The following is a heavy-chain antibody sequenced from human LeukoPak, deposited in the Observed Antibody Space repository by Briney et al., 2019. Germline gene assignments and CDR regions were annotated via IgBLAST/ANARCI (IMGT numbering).Heavy chain of an antibody. Sequence: GGSLRVSCEASGFTVSSNYMSWVRQAPGKGLEWVSVIYRGGSTYYADSVKGRFTISRDNYKNTLYLQMNSLRAEDTAVYYCARGYSGDSSGYYYSYYYYYGMDVWGQGTTVTVSS. CDR1: GFTVSSNY. V-gene: IGHV3-53*01. J-gene: IGHJ6*02. CDR2: IYRGGST. D-gene: IGHD3-22*01. CDR3: ARGYSGDSSGYYYSYYYYYGMDV.